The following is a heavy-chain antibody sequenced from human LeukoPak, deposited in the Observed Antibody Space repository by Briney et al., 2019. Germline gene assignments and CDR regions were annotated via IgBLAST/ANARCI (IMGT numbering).Heavy chain of an antibody. D-gene: IGHD4-17*01. V-gene: IGHV1-2*02. CDR1: VYTFTGYY. Sequence: GASVKVSCKASVYTFTGYYMHWVRQAPGQGLEWMGWINPNSGGTNYAQKFQGRVTMTRDTSISTAYMELSRLRSDDTAVYYCARAEINDYGDYYYWGQGTLVTVSS. CDR3: ARAEINDYGDYYY. J-gene: IGHJ4*02. CDR2: INPNSGGT.